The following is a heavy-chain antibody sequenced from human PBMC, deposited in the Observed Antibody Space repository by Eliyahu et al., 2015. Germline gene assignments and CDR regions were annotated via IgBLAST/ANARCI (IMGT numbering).Heavy chain of an antibody. V-gene: IGHV1-69*01. Sequence: QVQLVQSGAEVKKPGSSVKVSCKASGGTXXSYNGSWVRPAPGQGLAWMGGIVPMFGTPNYAQKFQGRVTITADESTNIAYMELSSLRSEDTAVYFCAREAYIGNMNRYFQHWGQGTLVTVSS. D-gene: IGHD4-23*01. CDR1: GGTXXSYN. J-gene: IGHJ1*01. CDR2: IVPMFGTP. CDR3: AREAYIGNMNRYFQH.